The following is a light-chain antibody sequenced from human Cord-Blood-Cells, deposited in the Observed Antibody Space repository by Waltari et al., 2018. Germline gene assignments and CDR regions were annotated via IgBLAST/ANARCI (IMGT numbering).Light chain of an antibody. J-gene: IGLJ1*01. CDR2: EGR. CDR3: CSYAGSSTVAV. CDR1: SSDVGRYNL. Sequence: QSALTQTASVTESPGQSLTISCTGTSSDVGRYNLVSWYQQHPGKAPKLMIYEGRNLPSVFSSLFSGSKSGNPASRTLPWLQAEDEADYCCCSYAGSSTVAVFGTGTKVTVL. V-gene: IGLV2-23*03.